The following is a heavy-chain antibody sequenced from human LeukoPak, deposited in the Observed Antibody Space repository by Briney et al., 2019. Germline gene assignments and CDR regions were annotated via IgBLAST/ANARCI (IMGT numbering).Heavy chain of an antibody. CDR3: AKEEWELRSRHYDY. Sequence: PGGSLRLSCAASGFTFSSYAMSWVRQAPGKGLEWVSGISGSGGSTYYADSVKGRFTISRDNSKNTLYLQMNSLRAEDTAVYYCAKEEWELRSRHYDYWGQGTLVTVSS. CDR2: ISGSGGST. J-gene: IGHJ4*02. V-gene: IGHV3-23*01. CDR1: GFTFSSYA. D-gene: IGHD1-26*01.